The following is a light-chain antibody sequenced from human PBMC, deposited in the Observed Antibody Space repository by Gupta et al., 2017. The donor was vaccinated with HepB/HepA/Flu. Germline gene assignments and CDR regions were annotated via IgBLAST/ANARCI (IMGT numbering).Light chain of an antibody. J-gene: IGLJ3*02. CDR3: ATWDIVLSAWV. V-gene: IGLV1-51*02. CDR1: HVNIGNNH. Sequence: QSVLTQPPSVSPAPGQKVTISCSGSHVNIGNNHVSWYMQFPGTAPKLLIYEDNKRPSGIPDRLSGSKSGTSATLGITGLQTGDEADYYCATWDIVLSAWVFGGGTKLTVL. CDR2: EDN.